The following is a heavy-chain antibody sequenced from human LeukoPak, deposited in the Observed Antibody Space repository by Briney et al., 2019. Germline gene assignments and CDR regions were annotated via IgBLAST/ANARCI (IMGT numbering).Heavy chain of an antibody. J-gene: IGHJ4*02. V-gene: IGHV3-7*01. CDR2: IKQDGSEK. CDR1: GFTFSSYA. D-gene: IGHD1-26*01. Sequence: TGGSLRLSCAASGFTFSSYAMSWVRQAPGKGLEWVANIKQDGSEKYYVDSVKGRFTISRDNAKNSLYLQMNSLRAEDTAVYYCARSGSYYGAHIDYFDYWGQGTLVTVSS. CDR3: ARSGSYYGAHIDYFDY.